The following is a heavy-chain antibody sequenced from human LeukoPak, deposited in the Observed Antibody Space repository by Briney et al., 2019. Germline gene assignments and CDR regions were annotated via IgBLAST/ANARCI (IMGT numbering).Heavy chain of an antibody. D-gene: IGHD3-22*01. V-gene: IGHV4-34*01. CDR3: ARDRYYYDSSGTRWFDP. CDR2: INHSGSS. Sequence: SETLSLTCAVYGGAFSDYYWTWIRQPSGKGLEWIGEINHSGSSRYNPSLKSRVTISIDTSKNQFSLKLSSVTAADTAVYYCARDRYYYDSSGTRWFDPWGQGTLVTVSS. J-gene: IGHJ5*02. CDR1: GGAFSDYY.